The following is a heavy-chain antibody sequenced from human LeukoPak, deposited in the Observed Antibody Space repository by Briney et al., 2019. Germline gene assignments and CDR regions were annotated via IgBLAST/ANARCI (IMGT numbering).Heavy chain of an antibody. V-gene: IGHV1-18*01. Sequence: ASVKVSCKASGYTFTSYGISWVRRAPGQGLEWMGWISAYNGNTNYAQKLQGRVTMTTDTSTSTAYMELRSLRSDDTAVYYCARDYGDYDPNWFDPWGQGTLVTVSS. J-gene: IGHJ5*02. D-gene: IGHD4-17*01. CDR3: ARDYGDYDPNWFDP. CDR1: GYTFTSYG. CDR2: ISAYNGNT.